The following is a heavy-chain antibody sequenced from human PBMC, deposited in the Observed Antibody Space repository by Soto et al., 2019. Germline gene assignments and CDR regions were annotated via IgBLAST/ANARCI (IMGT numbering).Heavy chain of an antibody. V-gene: IGHV4-59*12. D-gene: IGHD5-18*01. J-gene: IGHJ4*02. CDR1: GGSISSYY. CDR2: IYYSGST. Sequence: ETLSLTCPVSGGSISSYYWSWIPQPPGKGLEWIGYIYYSGSTNYNPSLKSRVTISVDTSKNHFSLKLSSVTAADTAVYYCARDHPHSYGVYYFDYWGQGTLVTVSS. CDR3: ARDHPHSYGVYYFDY.